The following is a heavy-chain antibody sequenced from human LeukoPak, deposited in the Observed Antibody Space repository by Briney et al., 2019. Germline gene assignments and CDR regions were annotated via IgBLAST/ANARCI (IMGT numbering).Heavy chain of an antibody. D-gene: IGHD3-10*01. V-gene: IGHV1-69*13. Sequence: SVKVSCTASGGTFISYAISWVRQAPGQGLEWMGGIIPIFGTANYAQKFQGRVTITADESTSTAYMELSSLRSEDTAVYHCARGITMVREGFDYWGQGTLVTVSS. CDR1: GGTFISYA. CDR2: IIPIFGTA. CDR3: ARGITMVREGFDY. J-gene: IGHJ4*02.